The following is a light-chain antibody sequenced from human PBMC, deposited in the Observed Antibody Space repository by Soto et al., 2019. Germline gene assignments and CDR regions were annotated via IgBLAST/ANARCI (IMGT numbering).Light chain of an antibody. J-gene: IGKJ1*01. CDR3: QQYNNWPRG. CDR1: QSVSSN. V-gene: IGKV3-15*01. Sequence: EIVMTQSPATLSVSPGERATLSCRASQSVSSNLAWYQQKPGQAPRLLIYGASTRATGIPARFSGSGSGTEFTLTISSLQSEDFAVYYCQQYNNWPRGFGEGTKVAIK. CDR2: GAS.